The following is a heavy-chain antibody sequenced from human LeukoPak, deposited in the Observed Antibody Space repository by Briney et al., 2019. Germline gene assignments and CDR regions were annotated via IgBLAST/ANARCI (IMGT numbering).Heavy chain of an antibody. J-gene: IGHJ4*02. Sequence: GGSLRLSCAASGFTVSSNYMSWVRQAPGKGLEWVSGMSWNSGTIGYADSVKGRFTISRDNAKNSLYLQMNSLRAEDTALYYCTKSPSYSSGWYSFFDYWGQGTLVTVSS. CDR2: MSWNSGTI. CDR1: GFTVSSNY. V-gene: IGHV3-9*01. CDR3: TKSPSYSSGWYSFFDY. D-gene: IGHD6-19*01.